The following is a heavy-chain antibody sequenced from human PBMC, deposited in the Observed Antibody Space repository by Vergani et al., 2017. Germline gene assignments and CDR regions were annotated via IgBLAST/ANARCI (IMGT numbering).Heavy chain of an antibody. CDR2: FYTGGGT. D-gene: IGHD6-13*01. J-gene: IGHJ6*02. Sequence: QVQLQESGPGLVRPSQTLSLTCTVSGGSISSGSYYWSWFRQPAGKGLEWIGRFYTGGGTSYNPSLKSRVTISVDTSKNLFSLQLSSVTAADTAVYYCARDPLYSTTWPFLLLDMDVWGQGTTVTVSS. CDR1: GGSISSGSYY. V-gene: IGHV4-61*02. CDR3: ARDPLYSTTWPFLLLDMDV.